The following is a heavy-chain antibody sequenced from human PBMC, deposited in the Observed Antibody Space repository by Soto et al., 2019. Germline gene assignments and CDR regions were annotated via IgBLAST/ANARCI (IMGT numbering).Heavy chain of an antibody. J-gene: IGHJ6*03. V-gene: IGHV3-7*01. CDR3: AREYSYGNYYYYYMDV. Sequence: GGSLRLSCAASGFIFSSYWMSWVRQAPGKGLEWVANIKQDGSEKYYVDSVKGRFTISRDNAKNSLYLQMNSLRAEDTAVYYCAREYSYGNYYYYYMDVWGKGTTVTVSS. CDR2: IKQDGSEK. CDR1: GFIFSSYW. D-gene: IGHD5-18*01.